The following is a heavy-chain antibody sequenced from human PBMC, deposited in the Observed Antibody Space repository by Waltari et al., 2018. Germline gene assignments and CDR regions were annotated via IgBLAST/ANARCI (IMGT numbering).Heavy chain of an antibody. Sequence: EIQVVVSGGGLVQPGGSLRLSCAASGFTFSSYWMSWVRQAPGKGLEWVAKIKQDGSAKFYLDSVKGRFTISRDNAKNTLYLQMNSLRAEDTALYYCARAVDVADYWGQGTLVTVSS. V-gene: IGHV3-7*01. CDR3: ARAVDVADY. J-gene: IGHJ4*02. D-gene: IGHD5-12*01. CDR2: IKQDGSAK. CDR1: GFTFSSYW.